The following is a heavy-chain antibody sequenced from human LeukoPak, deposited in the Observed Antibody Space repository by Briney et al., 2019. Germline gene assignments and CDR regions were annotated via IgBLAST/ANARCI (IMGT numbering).Heavy chain of an antibody. Sequence: SETLSLTCTVSSGSISSYYWSWIRQPPGKGLEWIGYIYYSGNTNYNPSLKSRVTISVDTSKNQFSLKLSSVTAADTAVYYCARSGFSYGSFDYWGQGTLVTVSS. CDR1: SGSISSYY. CDR3: ARSGFSYGSFDY. CDR2: IYYSGNT. V-gene: IGHV4-59*01. D-gene: IGHD5-18*01. J-gene: IGHJ4*02.